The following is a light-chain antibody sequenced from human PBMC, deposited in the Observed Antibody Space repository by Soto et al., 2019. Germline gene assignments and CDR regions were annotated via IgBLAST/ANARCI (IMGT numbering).Light chain of an antibody. J-gene: IGKJ1*01. V-gene: IGKV3-15*01. Sequence: EIVLTQSPATLSVSPGESATLFCGASQSVSSNLAWYQHKAGQAPRLLIYVASTRATGVPDRFSGSGSGTEFSLTISSLQSEDFAVYYCQQFNNRPPWTFGQGTKVDIK. CDR1: QSVSSN. CDR2: VAS. CDR3: QQFNNRPPWT.